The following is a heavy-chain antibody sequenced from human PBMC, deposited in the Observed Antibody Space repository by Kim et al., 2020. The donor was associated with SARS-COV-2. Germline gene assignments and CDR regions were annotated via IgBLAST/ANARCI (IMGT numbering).Heavy chain of an antibody. V-gene: IGHV4-34*01. Sequence: LKSRVTISVDTSKTQFSLKLSSVTAADTAVYYCARGTYPYIVVVPAAIDYWGQGTLVTVSS. J-gene: IGHJ4*02. CDR3: ARGTYPYIVVVPAAIDY. D-gene: IGHD2-2*01.